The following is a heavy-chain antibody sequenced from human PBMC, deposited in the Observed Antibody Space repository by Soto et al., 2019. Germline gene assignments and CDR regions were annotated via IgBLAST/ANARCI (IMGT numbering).Heavy chain of an antibody. CDR1: GFTCSRYW. Sequence: EVQLVESGGGRVQPGGSLRLSCAASGFTCSRYWMIWVRQAPVKGLEWVANIKQDGSDKYDVDSVKGRFTISRDNAKNSLELQMNSLTAQHTAIYYCAKVKRLAGKEWGQGTLFTVSS. D-gene: IGHD6-13*01. CDR2: IKQDGSDK. V-gene: IGHV3-7*05. J-gene: IGHJ4*02. CDR3: AKVKRLAGKE.